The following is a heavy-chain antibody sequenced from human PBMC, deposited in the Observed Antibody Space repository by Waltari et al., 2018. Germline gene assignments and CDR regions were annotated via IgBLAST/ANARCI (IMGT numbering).Heavy chain of an antibody. D-gene: IGHD6-19*01. CDR1: GGTFSSYA. V-gene: IGHV1-69*01. Sequence: QVQLVQSGAEVKKPGSSVKVSCKASGGTFSSYATSWVRQAPGQGLEWMGVIIPIFGTANYAQKFQGRVTITADESTSTAYMELSSLRSEDTAVYYCAREGAVAVAGGFDYWGQGTLVTVSS. J-gene: IGHJ4*02. CDR3: AREGAVAVAGGFDY. CDR2: IIPIFGTA.